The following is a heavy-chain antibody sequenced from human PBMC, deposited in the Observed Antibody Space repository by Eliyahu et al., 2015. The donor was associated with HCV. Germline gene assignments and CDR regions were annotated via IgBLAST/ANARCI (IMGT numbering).Heavy chain of an antibody. CDR3: AKGEHYDILTGCIDY. V-gene: IGHV3-9*01. J-gene: IGHJ4*02. D-gene: IGHD3-9*01. CDR1: GFTFDDYA. CDR2: ISWNSGSI. Sequence: EVQLVESGGGLVQPGRSLRLSCAASGFTFDDYAMXWVRQAPGKGLEWVSGISWNSGSIGYADSVKGRFTISRDNAKNSLYLQMNSLRAEDTALYYCAKGEHYDILTGCIDYWGQGTLVTVSS.